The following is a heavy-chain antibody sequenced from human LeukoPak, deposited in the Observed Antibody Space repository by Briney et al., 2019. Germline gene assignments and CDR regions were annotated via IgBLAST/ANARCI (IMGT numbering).Heavy chain of an antibody. J-gene: IGHJ4*02. CDR1: GFTFSSYG. V-gene: IGHV3-33*01. Sequence: PGRSLRLSCAASGFTFSSYGMHWVRQAPGKGLEWVAVIWYDGSNKYYADSVKGRFTISRDNSKNTLYLQMSSLRAEDTAVYYCARDLGYGVRFDYWGQGTLVTVSS. CDR3: ARDLGYGVRFDY. D-gene: IGHD5-12*01. CDR2: IWYDGSNK.